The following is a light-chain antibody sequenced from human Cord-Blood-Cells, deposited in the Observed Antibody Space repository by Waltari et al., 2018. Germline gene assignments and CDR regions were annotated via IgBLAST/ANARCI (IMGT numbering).Light chain of an antibody. Sequence: QSVLPQPPSVSGAPGQRVTISRTASSSNIGAGYDVHWYQQLPGTAPKRLIYGNSNRPSGVPDRFSGPKSGTSACPAITGLQAEDEADYYCQSYDSSLSGHVFGTGTKVTV. V-gene: IGLV1-40*01. CDR2: GNS. J-gene: IGLJ1*01. CDR3: QSYDSSLSGHV. CDR1: SSNIGAGYD.